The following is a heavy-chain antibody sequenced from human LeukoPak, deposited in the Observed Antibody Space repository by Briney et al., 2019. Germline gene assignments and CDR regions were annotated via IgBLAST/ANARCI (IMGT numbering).Heavy chain of an antibody. D-gene: IGHD4-11*01. Sequence: SETLSLTCTVSGGSLSSSSYYWGWIRQPPGKGLEWIGSIYYSGSTYYNPSLKSRVTISVDTSKNQFSLKLSSVTAADTAVYYCAISYSNYDYYYMDVWGKGTTVTVSS. V-gene: IGHV4-39*01. J-gene: IGHJ6*03. CDR1: GGSLSSSSYY. CDR3: AISYSNYDYYYMDV. CDR2: IYYSGST.